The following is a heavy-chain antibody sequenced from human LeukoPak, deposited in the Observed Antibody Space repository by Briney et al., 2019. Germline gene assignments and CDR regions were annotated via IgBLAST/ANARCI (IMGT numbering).Heavy chain of an antibody. CDR1: EYSFTSYW. J-gene: IGHJ4*02. CDR2: IYPGDSDT. V-gene: IGHV5-51*01. Sequence: PGESLKISCQGSEYSFTSYWIGWVRQMPGKGLEWMGVIYPGDSDTRYSPSFQGHVTISADKSINTAYLQWGSLKASDTAMYYCARRDCSNTSCYGYYFDYWGQGTLVTVSS. CDR3: ARRDCSNTSCYGYYFDY. D-gene: IGHD2-2*01.